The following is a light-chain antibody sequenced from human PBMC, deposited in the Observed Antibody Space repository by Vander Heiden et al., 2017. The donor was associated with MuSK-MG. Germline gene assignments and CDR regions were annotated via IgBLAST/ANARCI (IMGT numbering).Light chain of an antibody. CDR3: HRDNSARVT. Sequence: ADDPVCITCRASQDIRNYLAWYQQKPGKVPKLLMSAVSTFRSGVPSRFSGSGFGTDFTLTIISLQPEAVATYYCHRDNSARVTFGPGTTVDIK. CDR2: AVS. V-gene: IGKV1-27*01. J-gene: IGKJ3*01. CDR1: QDIRNY.